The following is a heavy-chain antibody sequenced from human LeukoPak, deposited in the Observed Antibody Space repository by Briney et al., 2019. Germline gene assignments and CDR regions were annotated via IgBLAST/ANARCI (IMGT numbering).Heavy chain of an antibody. Sequence: GGSLRLSCVASGFTFSSYGVHWVRQAPGKGLEWVAVITYDGSGTYYADSVKGRFTISKDNSDNTLYLQMNSLRTEDTALYFCARGSRSYDSSGYPTFRYWGQGTLVAVSS. V-gene: IGHV3-30*05. D-gene: IGHD3-22*01. CDR2: ITYDGSGT. CDR1: GFTFSSYG. CDR3: ARGSRSYDSSGYPTFRY. J-gene: IGHJ4*02.